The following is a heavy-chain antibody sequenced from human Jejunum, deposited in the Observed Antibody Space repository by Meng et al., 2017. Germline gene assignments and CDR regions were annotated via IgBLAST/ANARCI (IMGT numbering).Heavy chain of an antibody. CDR1: GDSVSSNSAA. CDR3: ARDESRLLRS. D-gene: IGHD3-22*01. CDR2: TYYRSKWYS. J-gene: IGHJ5*02. Sequence: QEQLHQPGPGLVKPSQTLSLTCAISGDSVSSNSAAWNWVRQSPSRGLEWLGRTYYRSKWYSDYAVSVKSRITINTDTSKNQLSLQLNSVTPEDTAVYYCARDESRLLRSWGQGTLVTVSS. V-gene: IGHV6-1*01.